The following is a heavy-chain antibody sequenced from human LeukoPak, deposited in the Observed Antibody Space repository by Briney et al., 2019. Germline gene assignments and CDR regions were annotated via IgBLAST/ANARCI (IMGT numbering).Heavy chain of an antibody. D-gene: IGHD3-10*01. CDR3: ARERLLWFGDRWFDP. J-gene: IGHJ5*02. CDR2: IYYSGST. CDR1: GGSISSYY. Sequence: YETLPLTCTVSGGSISSYYWSWIRQPPGKGLEWIGYIYYSGSTNYNPSLKSRVTISVDTSKNQFSLKLSSVTAADTAVYYCARERLLWFGDRWFDPWGQGTLVTVSS. V-gene: IGHV4-59*01.